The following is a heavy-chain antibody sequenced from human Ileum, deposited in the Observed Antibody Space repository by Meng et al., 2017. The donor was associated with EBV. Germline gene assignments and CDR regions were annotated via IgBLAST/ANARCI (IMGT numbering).Heavy chain of an antibody. CDR1: GGSISGSDW. Sequence: EGPGQGLVNTSGTLSLSCAVLGGSISGSDWWGWVRQPPGKGLEWIGETSHSGSTNYSPSLKSRVTISLDKSKNQLSLKLNSVTAADTAVYYCASSDYYRSDYWGQGTLVTVSS. CDR2: TSHSGST. V-gene: IGHV4-4*02. CDR3: ASSDYYRSDY. D-gene: IGHD3-22*01. J-gene: IGHJ4*02.